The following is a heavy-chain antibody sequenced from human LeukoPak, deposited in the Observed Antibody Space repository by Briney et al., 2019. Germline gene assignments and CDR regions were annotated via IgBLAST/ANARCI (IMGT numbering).Heavy chain of an antibody. CDR2: IYTSGST. J-gene: IGHJ3*02. CDR3: ARTTPPSESYI. CDR1: GGSISSSGYY. D-gene: IGHD1-1*01. Sequence: PSETLSLTCTVSGGSISSSGYYWGWIRQPPGKGLEWIGSIYTSGSTNYNPSLKSRVTISVDTSKNQFSLKLSSVTAADTAVYYCARTTPPSESYIWGQGTMVTVSS. V-gene: IGHV4-39*07.